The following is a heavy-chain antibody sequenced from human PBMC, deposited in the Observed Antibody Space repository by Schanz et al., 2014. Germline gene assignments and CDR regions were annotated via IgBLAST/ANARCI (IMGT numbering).Heavy chain of an antibody. V-gene: IGHV3-33*01. CDR1: GFTFSSYG. J-gene: IGHJ4*02. CDR3: ARDYAGFDC. CDR2: IWYDGNNK. Sequence: QVQLVESGGGVVQPGRSLRLSCAASGFTFSSYGMHWVRQAPGKGLVWVAVIWYDGNNKFYADSVKGRFTISRDNAKNSLYLQMNSLRAEDTAVYYCARDYAGFDCWGQGTLVTVSS. D-gene: IGHD3-16*01.